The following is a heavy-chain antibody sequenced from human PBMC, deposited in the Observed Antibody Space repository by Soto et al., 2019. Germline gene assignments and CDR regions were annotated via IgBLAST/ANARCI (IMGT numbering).Heavy chain of an antibody. V-gene: IGHV1-2*04. CDR2: INPNSGGT. D-gene: IGHD3-3*01. CDR1: GYTFTGYY. J-gene: IGHJ4*02. Sequence: LVQSGAEVKKPGASVKVSCKASGYTFTGYYTHWVRQAPGQGLGWMGWINPNSGGTNYAQKFQGWGTMTRDRAISTVYMVLSRLRCEDTAVYYCDRGEEWLVLAYWDQGTLVTVSS. CDR3: DRGEEWLVLAY.